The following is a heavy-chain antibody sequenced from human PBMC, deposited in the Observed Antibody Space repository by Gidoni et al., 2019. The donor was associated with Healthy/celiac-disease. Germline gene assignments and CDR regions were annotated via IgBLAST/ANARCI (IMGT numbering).Heavy chain of an antibody. D-gene: IGHD2-2*01. CDR2: INWNGGST. CDR1: GFTFDDYG. Sequence: LRLSCAASGFTFDDYGMSWVRQAPGKGLEWVSGINWNGGSTGYADSVKGRFTISRDNAKNSLYLQMNSLRAEDTALYYCARVLEYQLLSGKWRFDPWGQGTLVTVSS. J-gene: IGHJ5*02. V-gene: IGHV3-20*04. CDR3: ARVLEYQLLSGKWRFDP.